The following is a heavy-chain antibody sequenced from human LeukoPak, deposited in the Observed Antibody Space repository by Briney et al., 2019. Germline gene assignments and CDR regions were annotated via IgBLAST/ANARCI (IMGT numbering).Heavy chain of an antibody. Sequence: GGSLRLSCAASGFTFDDYAIHRVRQAPGKGLEWVSGISWNSGSIGSADSVKGRFTISRDNAKNSLYLQMNSLRAEDTALYYCAKDRDGDYEFYFDYWGQGTLVTVSS. CDR1: GFTFDDYA. J-gene: IGHJ4*02. D-gene: IGHD4-17*01. CDR3: AKDRDGDYEFYFDY. V-gene: IGHV3-9*01. CDR2: ISWNSGSI.